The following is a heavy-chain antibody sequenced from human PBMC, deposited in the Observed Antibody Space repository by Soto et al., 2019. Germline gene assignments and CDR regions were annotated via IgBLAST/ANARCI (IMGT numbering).Heavy chain of an antibody. CDR2: ISVYSGST. CDR3: ARNTPFFESSGSADY. CDR1: GYNFVTYG. D-gene: IGHD3-22*01. V-gene: IGHV1-18*01. Sequence: ASVKVSCKTSGYNFVTYGITWVRQAPGQGLEWMGWISVYSGSTHYAQKFHDRVTLTTDTSTTTAYMDLRNLTSDDSAFYYCARNTPFFESSGSADYWGQGTLVTVSS. J-gene: IGHJ4*02.